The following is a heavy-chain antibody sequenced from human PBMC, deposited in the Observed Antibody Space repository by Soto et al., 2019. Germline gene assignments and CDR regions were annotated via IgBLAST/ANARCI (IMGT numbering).Heavy chain of an antibody. D-gene: IGHD3-10*01. CDR1: GYTFIGYY. CDR3: ARVGGGLASLGYYGMDV. V-gene: IGHV1-2*04. J-gene: IGHJ6*02. Sequence: ASVKVSCKASGYTFIGYYIHWLRQSPGQGLEWMGWINPNSGGTNYAQRFQGWVTMTRDRSISTAYMELSRLKSDDTAVYYCARVGGGLASLGYYGMDVWGQGTTVTVSS. CDR2: INPNSGGT.